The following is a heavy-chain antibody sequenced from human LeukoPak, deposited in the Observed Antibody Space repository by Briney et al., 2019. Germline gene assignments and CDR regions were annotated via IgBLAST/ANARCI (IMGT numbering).Heavy chain of an antibody. Sequence: GESLRLSCAASGFTFSSYAMSWVRQAPGKGLEWVSFISPSADRTSNADSVEGRFTISRDNPRNTLYLQMNSLRDEDTAVYYCAIMHGYYDGSGYWVQWGQGTLVTVSS. D-gene: IGHD3-22*01. CDR1: GFTFSSYA. CDR2: ISPSADRT. J-gene: IGHJ4*02. V-gene: IGHV3-23*01. CDR3: AIMHGYYDGSGYWVQ.